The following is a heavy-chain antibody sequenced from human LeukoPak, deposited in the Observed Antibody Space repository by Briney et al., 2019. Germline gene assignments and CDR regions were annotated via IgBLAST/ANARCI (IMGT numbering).Heavy chain of an antibody. CDR3: ARGQGVITLRD. CDR1: GGSISSGSYY. J-gene: IGHJ4*02. V-gene: IGHV4-61*02. D-gene: IGHD1-14*01. CDR2: IYTSGST. Sequence: PSETLSLTCTVSGGSISSGSYYWSWIRQPAGKGLEWIGRIYTSGSTNYNPSLKSRVTISVDTSKNQFSLKLSSVTAADTAVYYCARGQGVITLRDWGQGTLVTVSS.